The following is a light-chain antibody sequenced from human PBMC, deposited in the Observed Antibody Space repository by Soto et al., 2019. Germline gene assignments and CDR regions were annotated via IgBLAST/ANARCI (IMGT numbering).Light chain of an antibody. J-gene: IGKJ4*01. Sequence: DIQMTQSPSTLSASVGDRVTITCRASQSINNWLAWYQQKPGKAPKLLIYDGFSLESGVPLRFSGSGFGTEFTLTISSLQPDDSATYYCQQYKRYSLTFGGGMKVEIK. CDR3: QQYKRYSLT. CDR1: QSINNW. V-gene: IGKV1-5*01. CDR2: DGF.